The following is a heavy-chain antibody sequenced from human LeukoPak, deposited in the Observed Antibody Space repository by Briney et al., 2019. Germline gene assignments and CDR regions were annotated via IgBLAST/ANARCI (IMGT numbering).Heavy chain of an antibody. D-gene: IGHD3-9*01. CDR2: IRYDGSNK. V-gene: IGHV3-30*02. Sequence: PGGSLRLSCAASGFTFSNYGMHWVRQAPGKGLEWVAFIRYDGSNKYYADSVKGRFTISRDSSKNTLFLQMNSLRAEDTAVYYCAKGRYYNILTGYYVRRGLGYWGQGTLVTVSS. CDR3: AKGRYYNILTGYYVRRGLGY. CDR1: GFTFSNYG. J-gene: IGHJ4*02.